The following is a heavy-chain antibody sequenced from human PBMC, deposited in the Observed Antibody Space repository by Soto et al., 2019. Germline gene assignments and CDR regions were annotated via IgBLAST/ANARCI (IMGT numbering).Heavy chain of an antibody. CDR3: ARGLLLWFGELSETYNCFAP. D-gene: IGHD3-10*01. J-gene: IGHJ5*02. V-gene: IGHV3-33*01. Sequence: GGSLRLSCAASGFTFSSYGMHWVRQAPGKGLEWVAVIWYDGSNKYYADSVKGRFTISRDNSKNTLYLQMNSLRAKDTAVYYYARGLLLWFGELSETYNCFAPWGQGTLVPVSS. CDR1: GFTFSSYG. CDR2: IWYDGSNK.